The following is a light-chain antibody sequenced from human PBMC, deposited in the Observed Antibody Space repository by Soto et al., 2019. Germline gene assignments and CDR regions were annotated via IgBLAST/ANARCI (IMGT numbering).Light chain of an antibody. Sequence: DIQMTQSPSSLSASVGDRVTITCQASQDIKNYLNWYQQKSGKAPKLLIYDASDLETGVPSRFSGSGSGTEFTLTISSLQSEDFAVYYCQQYNNWPPVTFGQGTKVDIK. CDR3: QQYNNWPPVT. J-gene: IGKJ1*01. CDR1: QDIKNY. V-gene: IGKV1-33*01. CDR2: DAS.